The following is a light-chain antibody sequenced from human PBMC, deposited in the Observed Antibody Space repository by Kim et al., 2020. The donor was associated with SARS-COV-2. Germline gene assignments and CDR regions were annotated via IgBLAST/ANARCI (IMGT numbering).Light chain of an antibody. Sequence: ASPGHTDSSTCSGDKWGDKYAGWYQQKPGQSPVLVIYQDSKRPSGIPERFSGSNSGNTATLTISGTQAIDEAAYYCQAWDSSTEVFGTGTKVTVL. J-gene: IGLJ1*01. CDR2: QDS. CDR3: QAWDSSTEV. V-gene: IGLV3-1*01. CDR1: KWGDKY.